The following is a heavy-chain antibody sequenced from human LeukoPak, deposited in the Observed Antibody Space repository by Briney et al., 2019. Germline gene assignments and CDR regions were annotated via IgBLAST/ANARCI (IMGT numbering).Heavy chain of an antibody. J-gene: IGHJ4*02. V-gene: IGHV4-61*01. CDR1: GGSVTSGNYH. D-gene: IGHD5-24*01. CDR2: ISYSGST. CDR3: AAWQTIIFDY. Sequence: SETLSLTCTVSGGSVTSGNYHWTWTRQPPGKGLEWVGYISYSGSTDYNPSLRGRVTMSLDRPRNQFSLKLSSVSAADTAVYYCAAWQTIIFDYWGQGSLVTVSS.